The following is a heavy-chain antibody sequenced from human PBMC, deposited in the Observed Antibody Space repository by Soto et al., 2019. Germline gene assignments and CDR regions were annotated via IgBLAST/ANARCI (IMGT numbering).Heavy chain of an antibody. V-gene: IGHV3-7*03. CDR2: IKQDGSEK. J-gene: IGHJ6*03. CDR3: ARGEINLGIYYYYMDV. Sequence: GGSLRLSCAASGFTFSSYWMSWVRQAPGKGLEGVANIKQDGSEKYYVDSVKGRFTISRDNAKNSLYLQMNSLRAEDTAVYYCARGEINLGIYYYYMDVWGKGTTVTVSS. D-gene: IGHD3-16*01. CDR1: GFTFSSYW.